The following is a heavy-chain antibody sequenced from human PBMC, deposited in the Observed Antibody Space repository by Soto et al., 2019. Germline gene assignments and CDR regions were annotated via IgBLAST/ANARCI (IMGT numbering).Heavy chain of an antibody. D-gene: IGHD2-15*01. V-gene: IGHV3-23*01. J-gene: IGHJ4*02. CDR1: GFIFNNYA. Sequence: GGSLRLSCAASGFIFNNYAMNWVRQAPGEGLQWVAGISASGVSTYYADSVKGRFTISRDNSKNTLYLQMNSLRAEDTAIYYCAKDRGYCSGDSCWGQGTLVTVSS. CDR3: AKDRGYCSGDSC. CDR2: ISASGVST.